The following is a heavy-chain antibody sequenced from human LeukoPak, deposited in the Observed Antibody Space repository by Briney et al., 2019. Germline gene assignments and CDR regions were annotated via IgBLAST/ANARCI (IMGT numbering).Heavy chain of an antibody. J-gene: IGHJ4*02. Sequence: GGSLRLSCAASGFTFSSYWMSWVRQAPGKGLEWVANIKQDGSEKYYVDSVKGRFTISRDNAKNSLYLQMNSLRAEDTAVYYCARETWSGYYPIFDYWGQGTLVTVSS. CDR3: ARETWSGYYPIFDY. CDR2: IKQDGSEK. CDR1: GFTFSSYW. D-gene: IGHD3-3*01. V-gene: IGHV3-7*01.